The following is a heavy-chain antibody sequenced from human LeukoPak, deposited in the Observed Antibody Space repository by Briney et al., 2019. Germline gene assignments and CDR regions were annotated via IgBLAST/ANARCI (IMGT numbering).Heavy chain of an antibody. V-gene: IGHV5-51*01. D-gene: IGHD6-19*01. CDR2: IYPGDSDT. Sequence: GASLQISCKGSGSRFTSYWIGWVRPMPGKGLEWMGIIYPGDSDTRYSPSFQGQVTISADKSISTAYLQWSSLKASDTAMYYCARTVVDSSGWYYFDYWGQGTLVTVSS. J-gene: IGHJ4*02. CDR3: ARTVVDSSGWYYFDY. CDR1: GSRFTSYW.